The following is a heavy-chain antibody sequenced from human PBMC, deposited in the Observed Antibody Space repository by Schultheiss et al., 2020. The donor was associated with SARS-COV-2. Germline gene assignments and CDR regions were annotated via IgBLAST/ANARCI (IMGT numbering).Heavy chain of an antibody. J-gene: IGHJ3*02. D-gene: IGHD2-2*01. CDR1: GFTFSSYG. V-gene: IGHV3-33*05. CDR3: ARDSGYCSSTSCPLGAFDI. CDR2: ISYDGSNK. Sequence: GGSLRLSCTASGFTFSSYGMHWVRQAPGKGLEWVAVISYDGSNKYYADSVKGRFTISRDNSKNTLYLQMNSLRAEDTAVYYCARDSGYCSSTSCPLGAFDIWGQGTMVTVSS.